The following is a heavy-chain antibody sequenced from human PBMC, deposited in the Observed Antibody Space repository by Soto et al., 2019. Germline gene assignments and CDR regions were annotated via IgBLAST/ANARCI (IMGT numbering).Heavy chain of an antibody. Sequence: QAQLVQSGAEVKKPGATVKVSCRASSDTFSSYGVSWVRQAPGQGLEWMGWISANKRTTNRAQSFQGRVTMTTDASMGRGYRELRSLRSDDTALYYCATMRGRVTEYWGQGTQVTVSS. D-gene: IGHD2-2*01. CDR2: ISANKRTT. CDR1: SDTFSSYG. V-gene: IGHV1-18*01. CDR3: ATMRGRVTEY. J-gene: IGHJ4*02.